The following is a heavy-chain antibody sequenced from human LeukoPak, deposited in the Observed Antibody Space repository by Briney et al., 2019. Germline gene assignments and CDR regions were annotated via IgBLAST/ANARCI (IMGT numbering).Heavy chain of an antibody. Sequence: SETLSLTCAVYGGSLSGYYWTWIRQTPGKGLEWIGEINYSGNTDYNRSLKSRVTISADTSKNQFSLRLSSVTAADTAVYYCARRGTAYCRGGNCYSDKYFDYWGQGTQVTVSS. J-gene: IGHJ4*02. D-gene: IGHD2-15*01. CDR2: INYSGNT. CDR1: GGSLSGYY. V-gene: IGHV4-34*01. CDR3: ARRGTAYCRGGNCYSDKYFDY.